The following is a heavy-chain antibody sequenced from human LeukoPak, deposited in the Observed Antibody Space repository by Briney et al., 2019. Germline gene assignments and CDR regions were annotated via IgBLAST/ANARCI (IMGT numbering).Heavy chain of an antibody. CDR2: IYYSGST. Sequence: SETLSLTCTVSGGSISSGGYYWSWIRQHPGKGLEWIGYIYYSGSTYYNPSLKSRVTISVDTSKNQFSLKLSSVTAADTAVYYCATGPAQEGWACSSTSCYGGAYYYGMDVWGQGTTVTVSS. D-gene: IGHD2-2*01. CDR1: GGSISSGGYY. J-gene: IGHJ6*02. CDR3: ATGPAQEGWACSSTSCYGGAYYYGMDV. V-gene: IGHV4-31*03.